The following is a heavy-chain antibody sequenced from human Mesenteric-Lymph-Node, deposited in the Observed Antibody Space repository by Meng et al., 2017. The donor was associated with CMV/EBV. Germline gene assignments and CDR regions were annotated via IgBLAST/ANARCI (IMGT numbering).Heavy chain of an antibody. Sequence: GESLKISCAASGFTLSSYNMNWVRQAPGKRLEWVAVISYDGGKKYYADSVKGRFTVSRDNSKNTLYLQMNSLRAEDTAVYYCARAYYYDSSGYSDAFDIWGQGTMVTVSS. CDR3: ARAYYYDSSGYSDAFDI. CDR1: GFTLSSYN. D-gene: IGHD3-22*01. V-gene: IGHV3-30-3*01. CDR2: ISYDGGKK. J-gene: IGHJ3*02.